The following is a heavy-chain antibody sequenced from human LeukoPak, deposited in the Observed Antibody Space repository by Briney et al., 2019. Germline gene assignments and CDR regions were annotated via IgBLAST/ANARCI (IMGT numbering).Heavy chain of an antibody. CDR1: GFTVSRNY. D-gene: IGHD7-27*01. Sequence: GGSLRLSCAASGFTVSRNYMSWVRQAPGKGLEWVSVIYTDGSTYYADSVRGRFTISRDNSENTLYLQMNSLRAEDTAVYYCARAPTNWVYFDSWGQGTLVTVSS. V-gene: IGHV3-53*01. CDR2: IYTDGST. CDR3: ARAPTNWVYFDS. J-gene: IGHJ4*02.